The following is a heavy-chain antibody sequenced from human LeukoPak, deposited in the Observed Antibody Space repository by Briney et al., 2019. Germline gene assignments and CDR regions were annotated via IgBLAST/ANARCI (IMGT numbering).Heavy chain of an antibody. CDR1: GFTFSSYA. V-gene: IGHV3-30-3*01. CDR2: ISYDGSNK. J-gene: IGHJ4*02. Sequence: GGSLRLSCAAPGFTFSSYAMHWVRQAPGKGLEWVAVISYDGSNKYYADSVKGRFTISRDNSKNTLYLQMNSLRAEDTAVYYCARDLGAAAAMYYFDYWGQGTLVTVSS. CDR3: ARDLGAAAAMYYFDY. D-gene: IGHD6-13*01.